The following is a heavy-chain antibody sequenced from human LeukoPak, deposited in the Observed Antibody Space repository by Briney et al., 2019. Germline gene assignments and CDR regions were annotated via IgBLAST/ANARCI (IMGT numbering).Heavy chain of an antibody. Sequence: PGGSLRLSCAASGFTFSDYYMSWVRQAPGKGLEWVSAISGSGGSTYYADSVKGRFTISRDNSKNTLYLQMNSPRAEDTAVYYCAKDVGDIVVVVAATPVLFSYWFDPWGQGTLVTVSS. V-gene: IGHV3-23*01. D-gene: IGHD2-15*01. J-gene: IGHJ5*02. CDR1: GFTFSDYY. CDR2: ISGSGGST. CDR3: AKDVGDIVVVVAATPVLFSYWFDP.